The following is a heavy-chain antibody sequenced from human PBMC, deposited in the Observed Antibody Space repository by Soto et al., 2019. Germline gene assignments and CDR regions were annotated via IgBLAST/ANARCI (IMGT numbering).Heavy chain of an antibody. D-gene: IGHD6-6*01. CDR2: ISSSSSYI. J-gene: IGHJ6*03. CDR1: GFTFSSYS. CDR3: ARDEQLVLYYYYYYMDV. V-gene: IGHV3-21*01. Sequence: GGSPRLSCAASGFTFSSYSMNWVRQAPGKGLEWVSSISSSSSYIYYADSVKGRFTISRDNAKNSLYLQMNSLRAEDTVVYYCARDEQLVLYYYYYYMDVWGKGTTVTVSS.